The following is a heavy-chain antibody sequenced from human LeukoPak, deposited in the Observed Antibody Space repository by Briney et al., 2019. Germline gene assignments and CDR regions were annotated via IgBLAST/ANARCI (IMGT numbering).Heavy chain of an antibody. D-gene: IGHD3-10*01. CDR2: ISGSGFGT. J-gene: IGHJ4*02. CDR1: GFTFSSYA. V-gene: IGHV3-23*01. Sequence: GGSLRLSCAASGFTFSSYAMSWVRQAPGKGLEWVSAISGSGFGTYYADSVKGRFPISRDNSKNTLYLQMNSLRAEDTAVYYCAKAMRGARFVDYWGQGTLVTVSS. CDR3: AKAMRGARFVDY.